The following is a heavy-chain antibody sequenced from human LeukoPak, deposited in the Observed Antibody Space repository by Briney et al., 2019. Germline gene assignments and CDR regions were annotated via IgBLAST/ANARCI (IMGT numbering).Heavy chain of an antibody. D-gene: IGHD1/OR15-1a*01. CDR3: STVEHF. V-gene: IGHV3-74*01. J-gene: IGHJ4*02. CDR2: IDSDGSGT. Sequence: GGSLRLSCTASGFTFSTHWMTWVRQPPGKGLVWVSRIDSDGSGTSYADSVKGRFTISRDDVKNMLYLQMNSLRVEDTGLYYCSTVEHFWGQGTLVTVSS. CDR1: GFTFSTHW.